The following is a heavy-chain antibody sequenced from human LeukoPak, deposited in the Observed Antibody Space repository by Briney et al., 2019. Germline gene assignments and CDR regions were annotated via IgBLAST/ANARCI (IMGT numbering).Heavy chain of an antibody. CDR1: GFTFSNYS. D-gene: IGHD4/OR15-4a*01. Sequence: GGSLRLSCAASGFTFSNYSMNWVRQAPGKGLEWVSSISSSSSYIYYADSVKGRFTISRDNAKNSLYLQMNSLRAEDTAVYYCARRAGAYSHPHDYWGQGTLVTVSS. CDR2: ISSSSSYI. V-gene: IGHV3-21*04. CDR3: ARRAGAYSHPHDY. J-gene: IGHJ4*02.